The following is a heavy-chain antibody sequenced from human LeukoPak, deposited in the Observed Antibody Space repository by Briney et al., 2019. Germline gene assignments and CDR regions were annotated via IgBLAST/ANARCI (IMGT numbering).Heavy chain of an antibody. D-gene: IGHD1-7*01. CDR2: IRSKAYGGTT. CDR1: GFTFGDYA. J-gene: IGHJ4*02. V-gene: IGHV3-49*03. CDR3: TREGPTTPFDY. Sequence: GGSLRLSCTASGFTFGDYAMSWFRQAPGKGLEWVGFIRSKAYGGTTEYAASVKGRFTISRDDSKSIAYLQMNSLKTEDTAVYYCTREGPTTPFDYWGQGTLVTVSS.